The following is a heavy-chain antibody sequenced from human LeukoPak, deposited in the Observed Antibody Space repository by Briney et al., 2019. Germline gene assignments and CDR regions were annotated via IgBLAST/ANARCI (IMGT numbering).Heavy chain of an antibody. CDR1: GGTFSSYA. D-gene: IGHD1-26*01. CDR3: AREEYSGGYRWFDP. V-gene: IGHV1-69*13. J-gene: IGHJ5*02. Sequence: ASVKVSCKASGGTFSSYAISWVRQAPGQGLEWMGGIIPIFGTANYAQKFQGRVTITADESTSTAYMELSSLRSEDTAVYYCAREEYSGGYRWFDPWGQGTLVTVSS. CDR2: IIPIFGTA.